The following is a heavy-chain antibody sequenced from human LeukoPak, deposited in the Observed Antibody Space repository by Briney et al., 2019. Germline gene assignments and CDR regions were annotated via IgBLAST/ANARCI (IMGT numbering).Heavy chain of an antibody. Sequence: GGSLRLSCAASGFTVTSTYMSWVRQAPGKGLEWVGRIKSKTDGGTTDYAAPVKGRFTISRDDSKNTLYLQMNSLKTEDTAVYYCTTQEGAYSGSYYWLPPDDYWGQGTLVTVSS. D-gene: IGHD1-26*01. CDR3: TTQEGAYSGSYYWLPPDDY. J-gene: IGHJ4*02. CDR1: GFTVTSTY. CDR2: IKSKTDGGTT. V-gene: IGHV3-15*01.